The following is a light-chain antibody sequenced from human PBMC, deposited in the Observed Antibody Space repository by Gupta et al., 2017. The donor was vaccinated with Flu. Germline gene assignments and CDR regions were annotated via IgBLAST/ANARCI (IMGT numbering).Light chain of an antibody. J-gene: IGLJ2*01. CDR2: DDS. V-gene: IGLV3-21*03. Sequence: SYVLTQPPSVSVAPGKTARITCGGNNIGSKTVHWHQQKPGQAPVLVVYDDSDRPSGIPERLSGSNSGNTATLTISRVEDGDEADYYCQVWDSSSEHQVFGGGTKLTVL. CDR1: NIGSKT. CDR3: QVWDSSSEHQV.